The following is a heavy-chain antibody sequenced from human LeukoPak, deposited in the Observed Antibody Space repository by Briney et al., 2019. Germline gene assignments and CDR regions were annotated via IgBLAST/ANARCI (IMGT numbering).Heavy chain of an antibody. CDR1: GSTSGSYT. D-gene: IGHD3-10*01. Sequence: GGSRRPSWAASGSTSGSYTMTWVRQAQGKGREWVSSISSISSYIYYADSVKGRFTISRDNAKNSLYLQMNSLRAEDTAVYYCASRVDYYGSGSASYNWFDPWGQGTLVTVSS. V-gene: IGHV3-21*01. CDR3: ASRVDYYGSGSASYNWFDP. CDR2: ISSISSYI. J-gene: IGHJ5*02.